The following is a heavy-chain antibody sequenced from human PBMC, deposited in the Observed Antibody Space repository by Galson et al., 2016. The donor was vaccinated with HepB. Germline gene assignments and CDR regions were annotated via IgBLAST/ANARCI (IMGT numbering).Heavy chain of an antibody. CDR2: IKSKTYGATS. CDR3: ARRARITSRPGGRFFDY. V-gene: IGHV3-49*03. Sequence: SLRLSCAASGFNFGDYAINWLRQAPGKGLEAIGFIKSKTYGATSEYAASVKDRFTISRDDSKSVAYLQMDSLKTEDTAIYYCARRARITSRPGGRFFDYWGQGALVTVSS. D-gene: IGHD6-6*01. CDR1: GFNFGDYA. J-gene: IGHJ4*02.